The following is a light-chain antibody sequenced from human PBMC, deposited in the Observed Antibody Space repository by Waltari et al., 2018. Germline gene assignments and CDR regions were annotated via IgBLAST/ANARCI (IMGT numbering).Light chain of an antibody. V-gene: IGLV2-8*01. CDR3: SSYTGSTNNLYV. J-gene: IGLJ1*01. CDR1: SSDVGAYNY. Sequence: QSALTQPPSASGSPGQSVAISCTGTSSDVGAYNYVSWYQQHPGKAPKLIIYDVTKRPSGVPDRFSGSKSGNTASLTGSGLQADDEADYHCSSYTGSTNNLYVFGTGTKVTVL. CDR2: DVT.